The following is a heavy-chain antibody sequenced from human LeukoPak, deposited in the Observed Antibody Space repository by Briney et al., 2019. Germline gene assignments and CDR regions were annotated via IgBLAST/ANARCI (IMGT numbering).Heavy chain of an antibody. D-gene: IGHD6-13*01. J-gene: IGHJ4*02. CDR2: IISSSSYT. Sequence: AGGSLRLSCAASGFTFSDYYMSWIRQAPGKGLEWVSYIISSSSYTNYADSVKGRFTISRDNAKNSLYLQMNSLRAEDTAVYYCARDVAAAGGIDYWGQGTLVTVSS. CDR1: GFTFSDYY. CDR3: ARDVAAAGGIDY. V-gene: IGHV3-11*05.